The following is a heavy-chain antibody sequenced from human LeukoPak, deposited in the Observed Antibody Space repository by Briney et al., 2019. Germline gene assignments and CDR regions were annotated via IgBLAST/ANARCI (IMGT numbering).Heavy chain of an antibody. J-gene: IGHJ4*02. CDR2: ISGSGGST. CDR3: AKDSDYVWGSYRYPPYYDY. V-gene: IGHV3-23*01. D-gene: IGHD3-16*02. CDR1: GFTFSSYA. Sequence: PGGSLRLSCAASGFTFSSYAMSWVRQAPGKGLEWVSAISGSGGSTYYADSVKGRFTISRDNSKNTLYLQMNSLRAEDTAVYYCAKDSDYVWGSYRYPPYYDYRGQGTLVTVSS.